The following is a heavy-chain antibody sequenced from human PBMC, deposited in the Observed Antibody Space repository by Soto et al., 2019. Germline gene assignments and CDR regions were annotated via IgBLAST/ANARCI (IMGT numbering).Heavy chain of an antibody. Sequence: QVTLKESGPVLVKPTETLTLTCTVSGFSLSNGRMGVSWIRQPPGKALEWLAHIFSNDEKSYSTSLNSRLTIYKDXSKSQVVPTMTNMDPVDTATYYCARINDILTGFDYWGQGTLVTVSS. J-gene: IGHJ4*02. CDR3: ARINDILTGFDY. CDR2: IFSNDEK. D-gene: IGHD3-9*01. CDR1: GFSLSNGRMG. V-gene: IGHV2-26*01.